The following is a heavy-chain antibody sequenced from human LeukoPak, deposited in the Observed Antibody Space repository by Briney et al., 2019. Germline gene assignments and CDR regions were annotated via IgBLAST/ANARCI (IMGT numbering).Heavy chain of an antibody. Sequence: ASVKVSCKVSGYTLTELSMHWVRQAPGKGLEWMGGFDPEDGETIYAQKFQGRVTMTRDTSTSTVYMELSSLRSEDTAVYYCARAIVVVPAAMGWYFDLWGRGTLVTVSS. CDR3: ARAIVVVPAAMGWYFDL. J-gene: IGHJ2*01. D-gene: IGHD2-2*01. CDR1: GYTLTELS. V-gene: IGHV1-24*01. CDR2: FDPEDGET.